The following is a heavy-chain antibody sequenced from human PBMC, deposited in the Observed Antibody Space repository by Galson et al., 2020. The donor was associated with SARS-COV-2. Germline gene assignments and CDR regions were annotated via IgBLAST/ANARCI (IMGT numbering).Heavy chain of an antibody. CDR2: IDHRGST. J-gene: IGHJ6*02. CDR3: ARGTQGHGDGLYYHYGMDV. CDR1: GGSFSGYY. V-gene: IGHV4-34*01. Sequence: SETLSLTCAVYGGSFSGYYWSWIRQPPGKGLEWIGEIDHRGSTNYNPSLKSRVTTSVDTFKNQFSLKLSSVTAADTAVYYCARGTQGHGDGLYYHYGMDVWGQGTTVTVSS.